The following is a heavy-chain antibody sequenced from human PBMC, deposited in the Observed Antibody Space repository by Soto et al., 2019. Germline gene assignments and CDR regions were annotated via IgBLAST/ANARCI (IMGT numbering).Heavy chain of an antibody. CDR2: IYHSEST. CDR1: GGSISSGGYS. V-gene: IGHV4-30-2*01. Sequence: PSETLSLTCAVSGGSISSGGYSWSWIRQPPGKGLEWIGYIYHSESTNYNPSLNSRVTISADTSKNQFSLKLSSVTAADTAVYYCARGIYYYDSGAYDYYFDFWGQGTLVTVSS. CDR3: ARGIYYYDSGAYDYYFDF. D-gene: IGHD3-22*01. J-gene: IGHJ4*02.